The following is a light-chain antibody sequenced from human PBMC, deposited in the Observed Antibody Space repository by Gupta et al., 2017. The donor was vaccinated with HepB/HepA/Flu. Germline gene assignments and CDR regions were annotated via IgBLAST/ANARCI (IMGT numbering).Light chain of an antibody. Sequence: SSELTQAPAVSVALGQTARLTCQGVTLKSYYASWYQQKPGQAHVLVIHGKNNRPSGTPYRFSGSSSGNTASLTITGAQAEDEADYYCNSRDSSGNHPEVFGGGTKLTVL. J-gene: IGLJ2*01. CDR3: NSRDSSGNHPEV. CDR2: GKN. CDR1: TLKSYY. V-gene: IGLV3-19*01.